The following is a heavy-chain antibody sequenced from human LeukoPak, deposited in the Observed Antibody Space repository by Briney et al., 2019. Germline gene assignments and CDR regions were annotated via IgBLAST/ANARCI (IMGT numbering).Heavy chain of an antibody. CDR2: IYYSGST. J-gene: IGHJ4*02. CDR3: ARETYYYGSGSYYQIFDY. D-gene: IGHD3-10*01. V-gene: IGHV4-59*01. CDR1: GGFISSYY. Sequence: SETLSLTCTVSGGFISSYYWSWIRQPPGKGLEWIGYIYYSGSTNYNPSLKSRVTISVDTSKNQFSLKLSSVTAADAAVYYCARETYYYGSGSYYQIFDYWGQGTLVTVSS.